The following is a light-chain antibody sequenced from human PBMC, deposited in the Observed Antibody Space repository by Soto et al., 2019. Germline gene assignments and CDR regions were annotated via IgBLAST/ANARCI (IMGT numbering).Light chain of an antibody. CDR3: HQYDNAPQT. Sequence: DIVMTQSPATLSVSPGERATLSCRASQSVSSSLAWYQQKPGQAPRLLIYGADTRATGIPARFSGSGSGTEFTLTISSLQSEDSAVYYCHQYDNAPQTYGQGTKVDIK. CDR2: GAD. CDR1: QSVSSS. J-gene: IGKJ2*01. V-gene: IGKV3-15*01.